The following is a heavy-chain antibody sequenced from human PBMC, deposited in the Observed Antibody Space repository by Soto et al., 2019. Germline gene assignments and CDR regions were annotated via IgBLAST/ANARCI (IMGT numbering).Heavy chain of an antibody. V-gene: IGHV4-59*01. CDR2: IHYSGST. D-gene: IGHD3-10*01. Sequence: LSLTCTVSGGSISGYYWSWIRQPPGKGLEWIGYIHYSGSTDYNPSLKSRVTISVDTSKNQFSLKLNSVTAADTAVYYCARGGPSSKWLDPWGQGTLVTVSS. J-gene: IGHJ5*02. CDR1: GGSISGYY. CDR3: ARGGPSSKWLDP.